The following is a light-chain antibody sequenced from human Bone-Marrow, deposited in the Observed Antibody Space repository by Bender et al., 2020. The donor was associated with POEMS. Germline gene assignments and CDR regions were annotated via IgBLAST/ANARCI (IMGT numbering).Light chain of an antibody. CDR2: QDT. Sequence: SYEVTQPPSVSVSPGQTASITCSGDKLGDKYAYWYQQKPGQSPILVIYQDTKRPSGVPDRFSGSKSGTSASLAITGLQAEDEGDYYCYSFTTNNTRVFGAGTKLTVL. CDR1: KLGDKY. CDR3: YSFTTNNTRV. J-gene: IGLJ3*02. V-gene: IGLV3-1*01.